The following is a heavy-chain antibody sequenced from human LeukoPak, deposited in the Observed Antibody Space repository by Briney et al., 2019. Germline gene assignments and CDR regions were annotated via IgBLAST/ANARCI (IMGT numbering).Heavy chain of an antibody. D-gene: IGHD2-2*01. CDR1: GYTLTELS. CDR2: FDPEDGET. Sequence: ASVKVSCKVSGYTLTELSMHWVRQAPGKGLEWMGGFDPEDGETIYAQKFQGRVTMTEDTSTDTAYMELSSLRSEDTAVYYCASTDIVVVPAYYYYGMDVWGKGTTVTVSS. J-gene: IGHJ6*04. CDR3: ASTDIVVVPAYYYYGMDV. V-gene: IGHV1-24*01.